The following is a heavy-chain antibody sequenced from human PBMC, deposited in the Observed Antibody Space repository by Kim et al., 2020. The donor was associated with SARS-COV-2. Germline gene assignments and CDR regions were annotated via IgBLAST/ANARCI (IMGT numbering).Heavy chain of an antibody. D-gene: IGHD2-15*01. Sequence: SVNGRFTISRDNSKNTLYLQMNSLRAEDTAVYYCAKGDIVVVVAATLPDYWGQGTLVTVSS. J-gene: IGHJ4*02. CDR3: AKGDIVVVVAATLPDY. V-gene: IGHV3-33*06.